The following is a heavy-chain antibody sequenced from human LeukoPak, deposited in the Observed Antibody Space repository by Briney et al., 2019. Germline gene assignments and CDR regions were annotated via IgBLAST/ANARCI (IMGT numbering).Heavy chain of an antibody. V-gene: IGHV3-23*01. J-gene: IGHJ4*02. Sequence: GGSLRLSCAASGFTFSSYAMSWVRQAPGKGLEWVSAVSDSGNTTYYVGSVKGRLTISRDNSRNTLFLQMNSPRVEDTAVYYCAKLQKTSCYSVGDYWGQGTLVTVSS. CDR1: GFTFSSYA. D-gene: IGHD2-15*01. CDR3: AKLQKTSCYSVGDY. CDR2: VSDSGNTT.